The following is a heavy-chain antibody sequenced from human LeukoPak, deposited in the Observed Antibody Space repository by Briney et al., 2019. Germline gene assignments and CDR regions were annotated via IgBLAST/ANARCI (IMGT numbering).Heavy chain of an antibody. Sequence: PGGSLRLSCVVSGFTVSTNYMSWVRQVPGKGLEWVSLIYSGGSTYYADSVKGRFTISRDNSKNTLYLQMNNLRAEDTAVYYCGKTLGYCSGGSCYSYYFDSWGQGTLVTVSS. V-gene: IGHV3-53*01. CDR3: GKTLGYCSGGSCYSYYFDS. J-gene: IGHJ4*02. D-gene: IGHD2-15*01. CDR2: IYSGGST. CDR1: GFTVSTNY.